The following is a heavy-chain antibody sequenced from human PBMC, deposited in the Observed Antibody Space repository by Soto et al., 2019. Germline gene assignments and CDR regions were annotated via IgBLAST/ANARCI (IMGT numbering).Heavy chain of an antibody. V-gene: IGHV4-59*12. CDR2: IYYSGST. D-gene: IGHD2-21*01. Sequence: SETLSLTCTVSGGSISSYYWSWIRQPPGKGLEWIGYIYYSGSTNYNPSLKSRVTISVDTSKNQFSLKLSSVTAADTAVYYCARARSYCGGDCYSAADYWGQGTLVTVSS. CDR3: ARARSYCGGDCYSAADY. J-gene: IGHJ4*02. CDR1: GGSISSYY.